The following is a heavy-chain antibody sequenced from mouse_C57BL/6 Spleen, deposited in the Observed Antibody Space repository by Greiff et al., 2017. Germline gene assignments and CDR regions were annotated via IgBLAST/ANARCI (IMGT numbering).Heavy chain of an antibody. CDR2: INPGSGGT. CDR3: ARRDVGVAY. D-gene: IGHD3-1*01. CDR1: GYAFTNYL. Sequence: QVQLQQSGAELVRPGTSVKVSCKASGYAFTNYLIEWVKQRPGQGLEWIGVINPGSGGTNYNEKFKGKATLTADNSSSTAYMQLSSLTSEDSAVYFCARRDVGVAYWGQGTLVTVSA. J-gene: IGHJ3*01. V-gene: IGHV1-54*01.